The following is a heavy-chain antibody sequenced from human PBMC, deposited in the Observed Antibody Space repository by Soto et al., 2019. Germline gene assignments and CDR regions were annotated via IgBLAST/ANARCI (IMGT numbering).Heavy chain of an antibody. V-gene: IGHV1-2*04. J-gene: IGHJ6*02. CDR1: GYTFTGYY. CDR2: INPNSGGT. CDR3: ARDSVDSGYYYGMDV. D-gene: IGHD5-18*01. Sequence: ASVKVSCKASGYTFTGYYMHWARQAPGQGLEWMGWINPNSGGTNYAQKFQGWVTMTRDTSISTAYMELSRLRSDDTAVYYCARDSVDSGYYYGMDVWGQGTTVTVSS.